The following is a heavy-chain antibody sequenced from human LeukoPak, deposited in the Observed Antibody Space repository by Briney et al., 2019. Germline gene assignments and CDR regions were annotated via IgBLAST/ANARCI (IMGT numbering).Heavy chain of an antibody. CDR3: AGTPPPRWGYYGSGSPVRSAFDI. D-gene: IGHD3-10*01. V-gene: IGHV1-8*01. CDR2: MNSNSGNT. CDR1: GYTFTSHD. Sequence: ASEKVSCKASGYTFTSHDINWVRQATGQGLGWMGWMNSNSGNTGHAQKLQGRVTMTRNTSISTAYMELSSLRSEDTAVYYCAGTPPPRWGYYGSGSPVRSAFDIWGQGTMVTVSS. J-gene: IGHJ3*02.